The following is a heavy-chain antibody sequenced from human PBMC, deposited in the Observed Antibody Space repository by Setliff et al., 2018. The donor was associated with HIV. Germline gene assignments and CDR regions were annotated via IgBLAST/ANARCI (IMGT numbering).Heavy chain of an antibody. J-gene: IGHJ2*01. CDR1: GGSISSYY. V-gene: IGHV4-59*08. CDR2: VYYTGST. Sequence: PSETLSLTCTVSGGSISSYYWSWIRQPPGKGLEWIGYVYYTGSTNYNPSLKSRVIISIDTSKNQFSLKLSSVTAADTAVYYCARHQGKYYDSSGYSGWFFDLWGRGTLV. D-gene: IGHD3-22*01. CDR3: ARHQGKYYDSSGYSGWFFDL.